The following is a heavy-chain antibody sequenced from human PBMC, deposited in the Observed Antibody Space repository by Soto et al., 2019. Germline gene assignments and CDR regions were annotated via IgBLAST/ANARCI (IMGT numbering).Heavy chain of an antibody. J-gene: IGHJ4*02. D-gene: IGHD1-26*01. CDR1: GLIFSDFK. V-gene: IGHV3-48*02. Sequence: EVQLVESGGGLVQPGGSLRLSCAASGLIFSDFKMSWVRQAPGKGLEWVSYISSTGSTIYYAESVKGRFTISRDDAKGSLYLQMNSLRDEDTAVYYWATSHQTWGLPGFAYWGQGTLVTVSS. CDR2: ISSTGSTI. CDR3: ATSHQTWGLPGFAY.